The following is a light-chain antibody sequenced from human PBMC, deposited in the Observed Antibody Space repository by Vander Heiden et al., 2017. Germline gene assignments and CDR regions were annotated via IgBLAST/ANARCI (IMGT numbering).Light chain of an antibody. Sequence: SYVLTQPPSVSVAPGQTAGIPCGGNNIGTKSVHWYQQRPGQAPVLAVYDDSDRPSGIPARFSGSNSGNTATLTISRVEAGDEAVYYCQVWDSYSDRPVFGGGTKLTVL. CDR1: NIGTKS. CDR2: DDS. CDR3: QVWDSYSDRPV. J-gene: IGLJ3*02. V-gene: IGLV3-21*02.